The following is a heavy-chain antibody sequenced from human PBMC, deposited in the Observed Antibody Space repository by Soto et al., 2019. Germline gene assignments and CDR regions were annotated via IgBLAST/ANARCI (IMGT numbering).Heavy chain of an antibody. D-gene: IGHD3-10*01. CDR2: ISSSSSTI. J-gene: IGHJ3*02. Sequence: EVQLVESGGGLVQPGGSLRLSCAASGFTFSSYSMNWVRQAPGKGLEWVSYISSSSSTIYYADSVKGRFTISRDNAKNSLYLQMNSLRDEDTAVYYCARSLGARAYYYGSGSSTPDAFDIWGQGTMVTVSS. CDR3: ARSLGARAYYYGSGSSTPDAFDI. V-gene: IGHV3-48*02. CDR1: GFTFSSYS.